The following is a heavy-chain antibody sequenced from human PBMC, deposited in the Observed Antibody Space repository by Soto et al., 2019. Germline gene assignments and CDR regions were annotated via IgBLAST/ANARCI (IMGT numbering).Heavy chain of an antibody. Sequence: GGSLRLSCAASGFTFSSYGMHWVRQAPGKGLEWVAVISYDGSNKYYADSVKGRFTISRDNSKNTLYLQMNSLRAEDTAVYYCAKDLKYYYDSSGYYYPENYGMDVWGQGTTVTVSS. CDR3: AKDLKYYYDSSGYYYPENYGMDV. CDR2: ISYDGSNK. J-gene: IGHJ6*02. V-gene: IGHV3-30*18. CDR1: GFTFSSYG. D-gene: IGHD3-22*01.